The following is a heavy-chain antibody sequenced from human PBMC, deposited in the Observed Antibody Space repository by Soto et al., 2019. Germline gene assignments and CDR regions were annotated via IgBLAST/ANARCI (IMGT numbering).Heavy chain of an antibody. V-gene: IGHV4-34*01. D-gene: IGHD3-10*01. CDR3: ARGLLVWFGELSRRGDHYSYMDV. CDR2: INDSGST. CDR1: GGSFSGYY. J-gene: IGHJ6*03. Sequence: QVQLQQWGAGLLKPSEILSLTCAVYGGSFSGYYWTWIRQSPGKRLEWIGEINDSGSTNYNPSLRIRVTISVDTSKKQVSLKLNSVTAADTAVYYCARGLLVWFGELSRRGDHYSYMDVWGKGTTVTVSS.